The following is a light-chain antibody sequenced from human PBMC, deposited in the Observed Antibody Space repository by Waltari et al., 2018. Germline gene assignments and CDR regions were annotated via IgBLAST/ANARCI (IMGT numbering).Light chain of an antibody. CDR2: WAS. V-gene: IGKV4-1*01. J-gene: IGKJ5*01. CDR3: QQFYNIPIT. CDR1: QTVLYSSNNKNY. Sequence: DIVMTQSPDSLAVSVGERATIHCRSSQTVLYSSNNKNYLGWYKQKPGQPPRRLINWASTRESGVPDRFSGSGSGTDFTLTISSLEAEDAAVYYCQQFYNIPITFGQGTRLEIQ.